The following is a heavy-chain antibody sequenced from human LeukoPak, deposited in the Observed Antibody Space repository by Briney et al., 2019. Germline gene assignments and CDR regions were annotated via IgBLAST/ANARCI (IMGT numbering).Heavy chain of an antibody. J-gene: IGHJ4*02. Sequence: SETLSLTCTVSGGSISSSSYYLGWIRQPPGKGLEWIGSIYYSGSTYYNPSLKSRVTISLDTSKNQFSLKLSSVTAADTAVYYCARGYCSSTSCYRDFDYWGQGTLVTVPS. V-gene: IGHV4-39*01. CDR2: IYYSGST. D-gene: IGHD2-2*02. CDR3: ARGYCSSTSCYRDFDY. CDR1: GGSISSSSYY.